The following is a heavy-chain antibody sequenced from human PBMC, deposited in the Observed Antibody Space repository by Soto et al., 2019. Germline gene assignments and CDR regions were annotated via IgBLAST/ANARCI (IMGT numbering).Heavy chain of an antibody. CDR3: ARDICSSTSCYANDY. Sequence: EVQLVESGGGLVKPGGSLRLSCAASGFTFSSYSMNWVRQAPGKGLEWVSSISSSSSYIYYADSVKGRFTISRDNAKNSLYLQMNSLRAEDTAVYYCARDICSSTSCYANDYWGQGTLVTVSS. CDR1: GFTFSSYS. J-gene: IGHJ4*02. V-gene: IGHV3-21*01. CDR2: ISSSSSYI. D-gene: IGHD2-2*01.